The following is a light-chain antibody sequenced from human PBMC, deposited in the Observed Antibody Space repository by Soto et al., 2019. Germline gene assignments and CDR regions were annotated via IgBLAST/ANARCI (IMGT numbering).Light chain of an antibody. CDR2: GAS. CDR3: QQYNSYRVT. V-gene: IGKV3-20*01. Sequence: VCTQPPAPLYLSPGERASLSCRASQSVSSGHLAWYQQKPGQAPRLLIYGASSRATGIPDRFSGSGSGTEFTLTISSLQPDDFATYYCQQYNSYRVTFGQGTKV. J-gene: IGKJ1*01. CDR1: QSVSSGH.